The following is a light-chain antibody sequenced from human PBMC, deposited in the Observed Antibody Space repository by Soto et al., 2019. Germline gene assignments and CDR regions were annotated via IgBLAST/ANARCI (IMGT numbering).Light chain of an antibody. J-gene: IGKJ3*01. Sequence: EIVLTQSPGTLSLSPGERATLFCRASQSVSSSYLAWYQQKPGQAPRLLIYGASSRATGIPDRFSGSGSGTDFTLTISRLEPEDFAVYYCQQRSNWPPLFTFGPGTKVDIK. CDR2: GAS. CDR1: QSVSSSY. V-gene: IGKV3D-20*02. CDR3: QQRSNWPPLFT.